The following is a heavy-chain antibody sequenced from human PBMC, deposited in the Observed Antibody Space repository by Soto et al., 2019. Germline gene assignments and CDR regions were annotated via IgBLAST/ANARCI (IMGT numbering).Heavy chain of an antibody. Sequence: GGSLRLSCAASGFTFSSYAMSWVRQAPGKGLEWVSAISGSGGSTYYADSVKGWFTISRDNSKNTLYLQMNSLRAEDTAVYYCAKDSRYSSSWYPGPLDYWGQGTLVTVSS. V-gene: IGHV3-23*01. CDR1: GFTFSSYA. CDR3: AKDSRYSSSWYPGPLDY. CDR2: ISGSGGST. J-gene: IGHJ4*02. D-gene: IGHD6-13*01.